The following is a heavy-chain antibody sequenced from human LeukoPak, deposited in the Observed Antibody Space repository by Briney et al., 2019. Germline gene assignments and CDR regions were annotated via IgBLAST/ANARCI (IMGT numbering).Heavy chain of an antibody. CDR2: INHSGST. CDR1: GGSFSGHY. Sequence: SETLSLTCAVYGGSFSGHYWSWIRQPPGKGLEWIGEINHSGSTNYNPSLKSRVTISVDTSKNQFSLKLSSVTAADTAVYYCARDGSRYGMDVWGQGTTVTVSS. CDR3: ARDGSRYGMDV. J-gene: IGHJ6*02. D-gene: IGHD2-15*01. V-gene: IGHV4-34*01.